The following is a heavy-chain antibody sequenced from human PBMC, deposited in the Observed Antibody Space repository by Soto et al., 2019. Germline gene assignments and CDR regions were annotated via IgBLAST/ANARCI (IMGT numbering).Heavy chain of an antibody. V-gene: IGHV4-4*02. Sequence: SETLSLTCAVSSGSISSSNWWSWVRQPPGKGLEWIGEIYHSGSTNYNPSLKSRVTISVDKSKNQFSLKLSSVTAADTAVYYCARDKIVVAAANFGMDVWGQGTTVTVSS. CDR2: IYHSGST. CDR3: ARDKIVVAAANFGMDV. D-gene: IGHD2-2*01. CDR1: SGSISSSNW. J-gene: IGHJ6*02.